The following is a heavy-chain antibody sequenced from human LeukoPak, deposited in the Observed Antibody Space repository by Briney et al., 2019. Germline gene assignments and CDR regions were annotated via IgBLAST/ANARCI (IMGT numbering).Heavy chain of an antibody. J-gene: IGHJ4*02. CDR3: AKDIGSSGDGFDY. Sequence: GGSLRLSCAASGFTFSSYWMSWVRQAPGKGLVWVSRINPEGSTTTYADSVKGRFTISRDNAKNSLYLQMNSLRAEDTALYYCAKDIGSSGDGFDYWGQGTLVTVSS. D-gene: IGHD6-19*01. CDR2: INPEGSTT. V-gene: IGHV3-74*01. CDR1: GFTFSSYW.